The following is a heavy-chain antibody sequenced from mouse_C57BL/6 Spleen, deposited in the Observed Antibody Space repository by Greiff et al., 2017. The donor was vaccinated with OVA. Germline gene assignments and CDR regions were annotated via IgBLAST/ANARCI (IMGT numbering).Heavy chain of an antibody. V-gene: IGHV1-69*01. CDR2: IDPSDSYT. CDR3: ARSGTGTDDDY. CDR1: GYTFTSYW. Sequence: VQLQQPGAELVMPGASVKLSCKASGYTFTSYWMHWVKQRPGQGLEWIGEIDPSDSYTNYNQKFKGKSTLTVDKSSSTAYMQLSSLTSEDSAVYYCARSGTGTDDDYWGQGTTLTVSS. J-gene: IGHJ2*01. D-gene: IGHD4-1*01.